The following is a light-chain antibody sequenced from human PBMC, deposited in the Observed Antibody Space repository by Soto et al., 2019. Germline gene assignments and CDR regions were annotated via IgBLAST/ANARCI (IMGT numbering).Light chain of an antibody. CDR2: GAS. V-gene: IGKV3-20*01. CDR1: QSVSSSY. CDR3: QQYGSSPPMYT. J-gene: IGKJ2*01. Sequence: EIVLTQSPGTLSLSPGERATLSCRASQSVSSSYLAWYQQKPGQAPRLLIYGASSRATGIPDRFSGSGSGTDLTLTISRRKPEDFAVYYCQQYGSSPPMYTFGQGTKLEIK.